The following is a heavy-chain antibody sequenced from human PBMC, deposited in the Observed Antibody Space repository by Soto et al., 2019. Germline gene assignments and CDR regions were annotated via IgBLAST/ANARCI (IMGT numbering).Heavy chain of an antibody. CDR3: ARERVVPAAYSYYYYGMDV. V-gene: IGHV3-33*01. J-gene: IGHJ6*02. CDR2: IWYDGSNK. CDR1: GFTFSSYG. Sequence: QVQLVESGGGVVQPGRSLRLSCAASGFTFSSYGMHWVRQAPGKGLEWVAVIWYDGSNKYYADSVKGRFTISRDNSKNTLYLQRSSLRAEDTAVYYCARERVVPAAYSYYYYGMDVWGQGTTVTVSS. D-gene: IGHD2-2*01.